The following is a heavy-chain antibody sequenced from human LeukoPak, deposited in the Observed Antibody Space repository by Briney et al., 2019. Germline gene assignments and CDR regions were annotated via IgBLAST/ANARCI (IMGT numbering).Heavy chain of an antibody. CDR1: GGSISSSSYY. CDR3: ARGKYQLRYYFDY. Sequence: PSETLSLTCTVSGGSISSSSYYWGWIRQPPGKGLEWIGSIYYSGSTYYNPSLKSRVTISVDTSKNQFSLKLSSVTAADTAVYYCARGKYQLRYYFDYWGQGTLVTVSS. V-gene: IGHV4-39*07. D-gene: IGHD2-2*01. J-gene: IGHJ4*02. CDR2: IYYSGST.